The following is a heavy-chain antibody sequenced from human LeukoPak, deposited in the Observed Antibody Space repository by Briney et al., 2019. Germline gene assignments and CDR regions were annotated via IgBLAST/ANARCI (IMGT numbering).Heavy chain of an antibody. CDR3: ARGGYSYGLPFDY. D-gene: IGHD5-18*01. CDR1: GGSISSYY. Sequence: SETLSHTCTVSGGSISSYYWSWIRQPAGKGLEWIGRIHTSGSTKYNPSLKSRVTMSVDTSKNQFSLKLSSVTAADSAVYYCARGGYSYGLPFDYWGQGTLVTVSS. CDR2: IHTSGST. J-gene: IGHJ4*02. V-gene: IGHV4-4*07.